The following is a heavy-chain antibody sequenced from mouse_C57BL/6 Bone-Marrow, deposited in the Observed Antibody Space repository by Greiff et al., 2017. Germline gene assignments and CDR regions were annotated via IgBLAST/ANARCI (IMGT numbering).Heavy chain of an antibody. D-gene: IGHD2-4*01. CDR1: GYTFTSYW. V-gene: IGHV1-64*01. CDR3: ARIYYDYALDY. J-gene: IGHJ2*01. Sequence: QVQLQQPGAELVKPGASVKLSCKASGYTFTSYWMHWVKQRPGQGLEWIGMIHPNSGSTNYNVKFKSKATLTVDKSSSTAYMQLSSLTSEDSAVYYCARIYYDYALDYWGQGTTLTVSS. CDR2: IHPNSGST.